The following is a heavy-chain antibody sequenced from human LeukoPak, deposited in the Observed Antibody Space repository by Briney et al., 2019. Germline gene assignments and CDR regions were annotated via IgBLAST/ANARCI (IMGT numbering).Heavy chain of an antibody. Sequence: SETLSLTCAVSGGSISSSNWWSWVRQPPGRGLEWIGEIYHSGSTNYNPSLKSRVTISVDKSKNQFSLKLSSVTAADTALYYCARDKRDSSRFNWFDPWGQGTLVTVSS. CDR3: ARDKRDSSRFNWFDP. CDR1: GGSISSSNW. J-gene: IGHJ5*02. CDR2: IYHSGST. D-gene: IGHD6-13*01. V-gene: IGHV4-4*02.